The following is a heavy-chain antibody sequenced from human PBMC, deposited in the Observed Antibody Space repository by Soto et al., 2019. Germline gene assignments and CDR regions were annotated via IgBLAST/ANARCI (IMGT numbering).Heavy chain of an antibody. CDR1: GFTVSSYA. CDR2: VSGSGGST. Sequence: GGSLRLSCAASGFTVSSYAMSLVRQAPGKGLEWISAVSGSGGSTYYADSVKGRFTISRDNSKDTLYLQMNNLRAEDTAVYYCAKPPDYNWNDYWGQGTLVTVSS. D-gene: IGHD1-20*01. V-gene: IGHV3-23*01. CDR3: AKPPDYNWNDY. J-gene: IGHJ4*02.